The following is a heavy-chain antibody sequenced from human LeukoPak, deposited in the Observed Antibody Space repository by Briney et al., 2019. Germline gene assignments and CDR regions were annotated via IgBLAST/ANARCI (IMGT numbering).Heavy chain of an antibody. CDR3: ARGVADDSSGYLVGT. D-gene: IGHD3-22*01. V-gene: IGHV4-30-4*01. J-gene: IGHJ5*02. CDR2: IFYLGST. CDR1: GGSISSGNYY. Sequence: SETLSLTCTVSGGSISSGNYYWSWIRQPPGKGLEWIGYIFYLGSTYYNPSLRSRVSISVNTFQNQFSLKLTALTAADTAMYYCARGVADDSSGYLVGTWGQGTLVTVSS.